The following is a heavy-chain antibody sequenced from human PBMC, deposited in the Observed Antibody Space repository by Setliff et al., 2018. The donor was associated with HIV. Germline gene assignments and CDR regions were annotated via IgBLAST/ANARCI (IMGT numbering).Heavy chain of an antibody. J-gene: IGHJ4*02. Sequence: SETLSLTCTVSGGSISGYYWSWIRKPAGKGLEWIGRIYTSGSTDYNPSLKSRVTISVDTSKDQFSLRLSSVTAADTAVYYCTRHGAYYEFLTYYYPRYSFDFWGQGTLVTVSS. D-gene: IGHD3-9*01. CDR3: TRHGAYYEFLTYYYPRYSFDF. CDR1: GGSISGYY. CDR2: IYTSGST. V-gene: IGHV4-4*07.